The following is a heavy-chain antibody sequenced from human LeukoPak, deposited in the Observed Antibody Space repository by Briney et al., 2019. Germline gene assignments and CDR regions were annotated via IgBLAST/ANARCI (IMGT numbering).Heavy chain of an antibody. D-gene: IGHD6-19*01. CDR2: MNPNSGNT. CDR1: GYTFTSYD. CDR3: ARRWRQWLPKGANWFDP. Sequence: GASVKVSCKASGYTFTSYDTNWVRQATGQGLEWMGWMNPNSGNTGYAQKFQGRVTMTRNTSISTAYMELSSLRSEDTAVYYCARRWRQWLPKGANWFDPWGQGTLVTVSS. J-gene: IGHJ5*02. V-gene: IGHV1-8*01.